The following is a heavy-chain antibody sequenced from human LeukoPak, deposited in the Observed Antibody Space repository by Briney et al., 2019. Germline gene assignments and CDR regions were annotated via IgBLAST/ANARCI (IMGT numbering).Heavy chain of an antibody. D-gene: IGHD5-24*01. CDR3: ARVGMATMDYFDY. Sequence: GGSLRLSCAASGFTFSSYAMSWVRQAPGKGLEWVANIKQDGSEKYYVDSVKGRFTISRDNAKNSLYLQMNSLRAEDTAVYYCARVGMATMDYFDYWGQGTLVTVSS. V-gene: IGHV3-7*01. CDR1: GFTFSSYA. CDR2: IKQDGSEK. J-gene: IGHJ4*02.